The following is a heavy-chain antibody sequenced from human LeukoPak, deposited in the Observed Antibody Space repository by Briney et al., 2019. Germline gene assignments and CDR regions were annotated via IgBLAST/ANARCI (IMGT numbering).Heavy chain of an antibody. CDR2: ITPISDTA. Sequence: SVKASCKASGGTFSSNAISWVRQAPGQGLEWVGGITPISDTANYAQKFQGRVTITADESTSTAYVELSSLRSEDTAVYYCAWGVVGHNFGQRYDLDYWGQGTLVIVSS. V-gene: IGHV1-69*13. CDR3: AWGVVGHNFGQRYDLDY. J-gene: IGHJ4*02. D-gene: IGHD3-3*01. CDR1: GGTFSSNA.